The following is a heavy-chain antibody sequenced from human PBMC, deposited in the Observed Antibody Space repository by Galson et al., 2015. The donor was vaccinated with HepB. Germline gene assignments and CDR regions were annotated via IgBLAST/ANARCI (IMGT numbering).Heavy chain of an antibody. CDR1: GGTFSSYA. J-gene: IGHJ4*02. CDR2: IIPIFGTA. V-gene: IGHV1-69*13. D-gene: IGHD4-11*01. Sequence: SVKVSCKASGGTFSSYAISWVRQAPGQGLEWMGGIIPIFGTANYAQKFQGRVTITADESTSTAYMELSSLRSEDTAVYYCARLTATVTAPGYWGQGTLVTVSS. CDR3: ARLTATVTAPGY.